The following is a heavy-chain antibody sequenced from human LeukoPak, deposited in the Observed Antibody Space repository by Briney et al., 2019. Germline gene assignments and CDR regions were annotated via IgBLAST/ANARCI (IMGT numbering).Heavy chain of an antibody. J-gene: IGHJ3*02. V-gene: IGHV5-51*01. Sequence: GESLKISCQSSGYNFTPYWIVWVRQMPGKGLEWMGITFAGYSYTIYSPSFQGQVTISVDKSINTAYLQWSSLKASDTAIYYCARHLIRDGYDTHDAFDIWGQGTVVTVSS. CDR3: ARHLIRDGYDTHDAFDI. CDR2: TFAGYSYT. CDR1: GYNFTPYW. D-gene: IGHD5-12*01.